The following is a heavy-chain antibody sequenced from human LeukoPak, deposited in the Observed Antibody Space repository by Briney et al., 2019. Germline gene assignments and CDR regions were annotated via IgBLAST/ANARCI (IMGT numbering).Heavy chain of an antibody. Sequence: GGSLRLSCAASGFTFSSYAMSWVRQAPGKGLEWVSAISGSGGSTYYADSVKGRFTISRDNSKNTLYLQMNSLRAEDTAVYYCAKDLLWFGELLQTFYYYYYGMDVWGQGTTVTVSS. CDR3: AKDLLWFGELLQTFYYYYYGMDV. J-gene: IGHJ6*02. CDR2: ISGSGGST. V-gene: IGHV3-23*01. D-gene: IGHD3-10*01. CDR1: GFTFSSYA.